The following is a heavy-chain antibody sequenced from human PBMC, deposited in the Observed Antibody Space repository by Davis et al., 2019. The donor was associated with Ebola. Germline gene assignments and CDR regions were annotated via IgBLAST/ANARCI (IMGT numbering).Heavy chain of an antibody. J-gene: IGHJ4*02. CDR2: INPSGGST. CDR3: ARVRPASADYGDYFDY. V-gene: IGHV1-46*01. Sequence: ASVKVSCKASGYKLTSYAMNWVRQAPGQGLEWMGIINPSGGSTSYAQKFQGRVTMTRDTSTSTVYMQLSSLKSEDTAVYYCARVRPASADYGDYFDYWGQGTLVTVSS. D-gene: IGHD3-16*01. CDR1: GYKLTSYA.